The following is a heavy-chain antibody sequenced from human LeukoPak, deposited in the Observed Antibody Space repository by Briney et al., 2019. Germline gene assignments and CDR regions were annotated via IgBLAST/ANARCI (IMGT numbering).Heavy chain of an antibody. J-gene: IGHJ5*02. CDR2: ISAYNGNT. D-gene: IGHD1-26*01. CDR3: ARVMRSGSYLGWFDP. Sequence: GASVKVSCKASGYTFTSYGISWVRQAPGQGLEWMGWISAYNGNTNYAQKLQGRVTMTTDTSTSTAYMELRSLRSDDTAVYYCARVMRSGSYLGWFDPWGQGTLVTVSS. V-gene: IGHV1-18*01. CDR1: GYTFTSYG.